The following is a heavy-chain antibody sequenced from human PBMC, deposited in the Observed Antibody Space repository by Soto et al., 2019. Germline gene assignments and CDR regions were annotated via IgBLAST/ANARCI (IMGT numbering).Heavy chain of an antibody. V-gene: IGHV5-51*01. CDR3: ARPPGGGTLFAY. CDR1: GYTFTSYW. CDR2: LYPGNSDT. J-gene: IGHJ4*02. D-gene: IGHD6-13*01. Sequence: PGESLKISCQASGYTFTSYWIGWVRQVPGRGLEWVGILYPGNSDTRYRPSFQGQVTISADKSISTAYLQWSSLKASDTAIYYCARPPGGGTLFAYWGQGTPVTVSS.